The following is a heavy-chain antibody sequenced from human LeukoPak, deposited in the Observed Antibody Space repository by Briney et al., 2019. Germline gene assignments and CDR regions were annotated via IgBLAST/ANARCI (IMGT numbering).Heavy chain of an antibody. Sequence: SETLSLTCTVSGGSISSYYWSWLRQPPGKGLEWIGYIYYSGSTNYNPSLKSRVTISVDTSKNQFSLKLSSVTAADTAVYYCARATYDFWSGYVDYWGQGTLVTVSS. CDR2: IYYSGST. V-gene: IGHV4-59*01. CDR3: ARATYDFWSGYVDY. CDR1: GGSISSYY. J-gene: IGHJ4*02. D-gene: IGHD3-3*01.